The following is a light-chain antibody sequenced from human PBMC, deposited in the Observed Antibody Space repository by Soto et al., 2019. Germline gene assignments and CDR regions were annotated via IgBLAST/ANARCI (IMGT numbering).Light chain of an antibody. CDR3: QQYNTYSYT. Sequence: DIQMTQSPSTLSASVGDRVTITCRASQSIDNWLAWYQQKPGKAPKLLMYQASNLESGVPSRFSGSGSGTQFTLTISSLQPDDFATYYCQQYNTYSYTFGRGTKLEIK. CDR1: QSIDNW. CDR2: QAS. V-gene: IGKV1-5*03. J-gene: IGKJ2*01.